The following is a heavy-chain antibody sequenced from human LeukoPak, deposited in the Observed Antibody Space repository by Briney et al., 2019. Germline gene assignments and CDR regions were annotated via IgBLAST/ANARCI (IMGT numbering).Heavy chain of an antibody. V-gene: IGHV4-4*02. CDR3: ARLVRNVGYGGDQFDY. D-gene: IGHD4-23*01. CDR2: IYHSGST. J-gene: IGHJ4*02. CDR1: GGSISSNHW. Sequence: SETLSLTCAVSGGSISSNHWWTWVRQPPGKGLEWIGEIYHSGSTNQNPSLKSRVTISVDTSKNQFSLKLSSVTAADTAVYYCARLVRNVGYGGDQFDYWGQGTLVTVSS.